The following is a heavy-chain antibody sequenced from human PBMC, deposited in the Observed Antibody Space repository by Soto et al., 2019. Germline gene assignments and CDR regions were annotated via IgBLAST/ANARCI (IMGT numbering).Heavy chain of an antibody. CDR1: GFTFSNAW. D-gene: IGHD4-17*01. J-gene: IGHJ6*02. CDR3: TTLDGDYPASAWYYYYVMDV. CDR2: IKSKTDGGTT. Sequence: EVQLVESGGGLVKPGGSLRLSCAASGFTFSNAWMNWVRQAPGKGLEWVGRIKSKTDGGTTDYAAPVKGRFTISRDNSINTLYLQMNSLKTEDTAVYYCTTLDGDYPASAWYYYYVMDVWGQGTTVTVSS. V-gene: IGHV3-15*07.